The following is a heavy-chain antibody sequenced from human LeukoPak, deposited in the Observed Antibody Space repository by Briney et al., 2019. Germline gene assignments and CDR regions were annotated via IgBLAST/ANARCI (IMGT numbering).Heavy chain of an antibody. CDR3: AKAYYYDSSGYYDVVGQFDY. V-gene: IGHV3-23*01. CDR2: ISGSGGST. Sequence: PGGSLRLSCAASGFTFSSYATSWVRQAPGKGLEWVSAISGSGGSTYYADSVKGRFTISRDNSKNTLYLQMNSLRAEDTAVYYCAKAYYYDSSGYYDVVGQFDYWGQGTLVTVSS. CDR1: GFTFSSYA. D-gene: IGHD3-22*01. J-gene: IGHJ4*02.